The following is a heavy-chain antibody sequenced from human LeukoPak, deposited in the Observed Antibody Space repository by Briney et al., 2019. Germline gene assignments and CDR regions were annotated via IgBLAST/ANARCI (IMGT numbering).Heavy chain of an antibody. CDR3: AREGKYRYGYNEYHVYMDI. CDR2: IYCDGST. CDR1: GGSISSYY. J-gene: IGHJ6*03. V-gene: IGHV4-59*12. Sequence: PSETLSLTCTVSGGSISSYYWSWIRQPPGKGRGWIGYIYCDGSTNYNPSLRGRVTISVDTPKNQFSLKLSSVTAAQTAVYYCAREGKYRYGYNEYHVYMDIWGKGTTVTVSS. D-gene: IGHD5-18*01.